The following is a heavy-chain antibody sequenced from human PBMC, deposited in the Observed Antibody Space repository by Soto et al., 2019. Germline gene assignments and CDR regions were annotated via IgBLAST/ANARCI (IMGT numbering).Heavy chain of an antibody. D-gene: IGHD4-17*01. V-gene: IGHV4-59*01. CDR2: IYYSGST. CDR1: GGPISSYY. CDR3: ARSPLTRYGDPGYYFDY. Sequence: QVQLQESGPGLVKPSETLSLTCTVSGGPISSYYWSWIRQPPGKGLEWIGYIYYSGSTNYNPSLKSRVTISVDTSKNQFSLKLSSVTAADTAVYYCARSPLTRYGDPGYYFDYWGQGTLVTVSS. J-gene: IGHJ4*02.